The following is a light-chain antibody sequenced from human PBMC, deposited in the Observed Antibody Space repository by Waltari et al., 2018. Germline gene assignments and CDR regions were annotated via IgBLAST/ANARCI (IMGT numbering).Light chain of an antibody. Sequence: MTQSPLSLPVTPGEPASISCRSSQSLLHTNGYSYLDWYQKKPGKALKLLIYAVSTLPSEVPSRFSGSGSGTDFTLTISNLQPEDLATYDCQQSYNRYTFGPGTKVDF. CDR2: AVS. J-gene: IGKJ3*01. CDR1: QSLLHTNGYSY. V-gene: IGKV1-39*01. CDR3: QQSYNRYT.